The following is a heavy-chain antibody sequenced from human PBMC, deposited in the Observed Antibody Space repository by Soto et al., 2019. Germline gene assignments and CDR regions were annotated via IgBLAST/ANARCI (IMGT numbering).Heavy chain of an antibody. CDR2: INAGNGNT. J-gene: IGHJ4*02. Sequence: ASVKVSCKASGYTFTSYAMHWVRQAPGQRLEWMGWINAGNGNTKYSQKFQGRVTITRDTSASTAYMELSSLRSEDTAVYYCARDYSGWFGELNDYWGQGTLVTVSS. V-gene: IGHV1-3*01. CDR3: ARDYSGWFGELNDY. D-gene: IGHD3-10*01. CDR1: GYTFTSYA.